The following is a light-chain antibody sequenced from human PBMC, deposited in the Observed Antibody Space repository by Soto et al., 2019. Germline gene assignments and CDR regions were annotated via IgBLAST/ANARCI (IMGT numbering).Light chain of an antibody. CDR2: GAS. V-gene: IGKV3D-7*01. CDR1: QSVSSSY. CDR3: QQDYNLPLT. Sequence: EIVMTQSPATLSLSPGERATLSCRASQSVSSSYLSWYQQKPGQAPRLLIYGASTRATGIPAMFSGSGSGTDFTLTISSLQPEDFAVYYCQQDYNLPLTFGGGTKVDIK. J-gene: IGKJ4*01.